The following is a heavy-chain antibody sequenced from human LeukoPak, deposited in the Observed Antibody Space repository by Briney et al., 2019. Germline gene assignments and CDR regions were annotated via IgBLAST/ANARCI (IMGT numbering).Heavy chain of an antibody. J-gene: IGHJ4*02. CDR1: GFTFSGYA. Sequence: VPLGGSLRLSCAASGFTFSGYAMTWVRQAPGKGLEWVSSISGTGGGTDNADSVKGRFTISRDNSKNTLYLQMNSLRAEDTAVYYCASLGGWYFLELKEGPALGYYWGQGTLVTVCS. V-gene: IGHV3-23*01. D-gene: IGHD6-19*01. CDR2: ISGTGGGT. CDR3: ASLGGWYFLELKEGPALGYY.